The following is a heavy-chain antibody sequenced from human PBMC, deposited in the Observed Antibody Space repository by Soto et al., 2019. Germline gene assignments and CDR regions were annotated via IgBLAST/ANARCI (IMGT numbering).Heavy chain of an antibody. D-gene: IGHD5-12*01. CDR3: ARAGQILPTDSTIGYYYYGMDV. CDR1: GYTFTGYY. J-gene: IGHJ6*02. Sequence: GASVKVSCKASGYTFTGYYMHWVRHAPGQGLEWMGWINPNSGGTNYAQKFQGWVTMTRDTSISTAYMELSRLRSDDTAVYYCARAGQILPTDSTIGYYYYGMDVWGQGTTVTVSS. V-gene: IGHV1-2*04. CDR2: INPNSGGT.